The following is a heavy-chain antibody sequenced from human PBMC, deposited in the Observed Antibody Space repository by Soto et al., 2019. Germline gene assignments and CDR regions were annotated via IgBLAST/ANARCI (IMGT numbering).Heavy chain of an antibody. Sequence: PGGSLRLSCTASGFTFGDYAMSWFRQAPGKGLEWVGFIRSKAYGGTTEYAASVKGRFTISRDDSKSIAYLQMNSLKTEDTAVYYCTRDRLDIIVVPAANRCDYWDQGTLVTVSS. CDR3: TRDRLDIIVVPAANRCDY. J-gene: IGHJ4*02. CDR1: GFTFGDYA. D-gene: IGHD2-2*03. V-gene: IGHV3-49*03. CDR2: IRSKAYGGTT.